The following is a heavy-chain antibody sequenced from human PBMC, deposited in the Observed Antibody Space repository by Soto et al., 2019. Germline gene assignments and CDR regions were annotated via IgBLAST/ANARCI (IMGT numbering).Heavy chain of an antibody. Sequence: ASVKVSCKASGYTFTSSDINWVRHATGQGLEWMGWMNPNSGNTGYAQKFQGRVTMTRNTSISTAYMELSSLRSEDTAVYYCARGARLMTTRKVYYYMDVWGKGTTVTVSS. CDR1: GYTFTSSD. D-gene: IGHD4-17*01. J-gene: IGHJ6*03. V-gene: IGHV1-8*01. CDR3: ARGARLMTTRKVYYYMDV. CDR2: MNPNSGNT.